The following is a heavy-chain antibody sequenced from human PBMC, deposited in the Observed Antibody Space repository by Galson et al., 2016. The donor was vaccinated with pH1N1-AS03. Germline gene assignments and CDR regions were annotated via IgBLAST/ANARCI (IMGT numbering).Heavy chain of an antibody. J-gene: IGHJ3*02. Sequence: CAISWDSVSSNIDDWNWIRHSPSRGLEWLGRTYWRSKWYIDYALSLKSRITINPDTSKNQFSLQLTSVIPDDTAVYYRARGRYSGFDIWGQGAKVTVSS. D-gene: IGHD2-15*01. CDR2: TYWRSKWYI. V-gene: IGHV6-1*01. CDR1: WDSVSSNIDD. CDR3: ARGRYSGFDI.